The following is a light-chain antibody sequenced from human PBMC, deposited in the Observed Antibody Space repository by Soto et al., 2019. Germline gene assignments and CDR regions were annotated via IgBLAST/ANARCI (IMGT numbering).Light chain of an antibody. V-gene: IGKV1-9*01. CDR2: AAS. J-gene: IGKJ5*01. Sequence: IQLTQSPSSLSASVGDRVTITCRASQGISSYLAWYQQKPGKAPELLIYAASTLQSGVPSRFSGSGSGTDFTLTISCLQSEDFATYYCQQYYSFPLTFGGGTRLEIK. CDR3: QQYYSFPLT. CDR1: QGISSY.